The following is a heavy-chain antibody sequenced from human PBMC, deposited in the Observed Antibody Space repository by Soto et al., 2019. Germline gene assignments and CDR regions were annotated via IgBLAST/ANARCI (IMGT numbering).Heavy chain of an antibody. CDR3: TPTRRSSGDAFDF. D-gene: IGHD6-6*01. CDR2: IYWNDDE. Sequence: SGLTLVNPTQTLTLSCYLCGFSLTTSGVGVGWMGEPPGKALDSLALIYWNDDERYSPALRSRLTITNNTYKKQVVLTMTNMDAEDTATYYCTPTRRSSGDAFDFWGQGTMVTVSS. J-gene: IGHJ3*01. V-gene: IGHV2-5*01. CDR1: GFSLTTSGVG.